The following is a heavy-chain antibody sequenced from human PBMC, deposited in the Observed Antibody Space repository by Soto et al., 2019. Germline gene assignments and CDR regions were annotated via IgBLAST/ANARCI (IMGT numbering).Heavy chain of an antibody. Sequence: KASCRGSGETCSSCAISWLRKKRGQGLEWMGRIIPIFGTANYAQKFQGRVTMTRDTSISTHYVELSRLRSNDTAVYYCARDLTHYYGPGSLHGFFDYWGQGTLVTVSS. CDR1: GETCSSCA. J-gene: IGHJ4*02. CDR2: IIPIFGTA. CDR3: ARDLTHYYGPGSLHGFFDY. V-gene: IGHV1-69*05. D-gene: IGHD3-10*01.